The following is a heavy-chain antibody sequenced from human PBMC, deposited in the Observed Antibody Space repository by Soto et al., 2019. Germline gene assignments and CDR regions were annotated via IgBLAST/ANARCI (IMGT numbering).Heavy chain of an antibody. CDR1: GYTFTGYY. CDR2: INPNSGDT. V-gene: IGHV1-2*02. J-gene: IGHJ6*02. D-gene: IGHD1-26*01. Sequence: QVQLVQSGTEVKRPGDSVKVSCKASGYTFTGYYVHWVRQAPGQGLEWMGWINPNSGDTYLAQRFQGRDTMNRDTSIGTAYMELRGLTSDDTAEYYCAKGGAIVAAGTRVYLYNAMDVWGQGTTVTVSS. CDR3: AKGGAIVAAGTRVYLYNAMDV.